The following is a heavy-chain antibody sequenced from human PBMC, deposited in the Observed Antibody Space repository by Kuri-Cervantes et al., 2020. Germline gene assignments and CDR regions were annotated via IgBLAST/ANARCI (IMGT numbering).Heavy chain of an antibody. CDR2: IYYSGST. Sequence: SETLSLTCTVSGGSISSSSYYWGWIRQPPGKGLEWIGSIYYSGSTYYNPSLKSRVTISVDTSKNQFSLKLSSVTAADTAVYYCAQSGDGYNGPFDYWGQGTLVTVSS. CDR1: GGSISSSSYY. CDR3: AQSGDGYNGPFDY. J-gene: IGHJ4*02. D-gene: IGHD5-24*01. V-gene: IGHV4-39*07.